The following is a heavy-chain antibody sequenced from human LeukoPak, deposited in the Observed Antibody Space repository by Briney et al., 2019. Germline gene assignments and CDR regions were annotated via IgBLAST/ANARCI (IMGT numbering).Heavy chain of an antibody. CDR3: AREMVRGWAPLFGP. CDR1: GYTFTSYG. CDR2: ISAYNGNT. D-gene: IGHD3-10*01. Sequence: APVKVSCKASGYTFTSYGISGVRQAPGQGREWRGGISAYNGNTNYAQKIQGRVNMTADTSTSTAYMELRSLRSDDTAVYYCAREMVRGWAPLFGPWGQGTLVTVSS. V-gene: IGHV1-18*01. J-gene: IGHJ5*02.